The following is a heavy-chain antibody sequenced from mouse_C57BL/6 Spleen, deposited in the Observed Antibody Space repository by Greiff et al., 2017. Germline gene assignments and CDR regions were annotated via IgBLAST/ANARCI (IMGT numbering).Heavy chain of an antibody. V-gene: IGHV1-7*01. D-gene: IGHD2-4*01. CDR1: GYTFTSYW. Sequence: QVQLQQSGAELAKPGASVKLSCKASGYTFTSYWMHWVKQRPGQGLEWIGYINPSSGYTKYNQKFKGKSTLTVDKSSSTAYMQLSSLTSEDSAVYYCARYYYDYDGYFDVWGTGTTVTVSS. CDR3: ARYYYDYDGYFDV. CDR2: INPSSGYT. J-gene: IGHJ1*03.